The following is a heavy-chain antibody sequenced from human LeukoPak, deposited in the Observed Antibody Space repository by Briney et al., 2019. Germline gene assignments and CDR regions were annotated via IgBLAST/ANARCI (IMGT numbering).Heavy chain of an antibody. CDR3: ASGGFYDFWSGYYTPFDY. V-gene: IGHV3-30*01. CDR1: GFTFSAYA. CDR2: ISYDGSNK. Sequence: PGGSLRLSCAASGFTFSAYAMHWVRQAPGKGLEWVAVISYDGSNKYYADSVKGRFTISRVNSKNTLYLQMNSLRAEDTAVYYCASGGFYDFWSGYYTPFDYWGQGTLVTVSS. J-gene: IGHJ4*02. D-gene: IGHD3-3*01.